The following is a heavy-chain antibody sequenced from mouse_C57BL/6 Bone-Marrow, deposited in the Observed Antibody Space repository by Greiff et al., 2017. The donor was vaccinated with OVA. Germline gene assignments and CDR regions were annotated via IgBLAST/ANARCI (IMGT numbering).Heavy chain of an antibody. CDR2: ISSGGSYT. CDR1: GFTFSSYG. D-gene: IGHD2-1*01. V-gene: IGHV5-6*01. Sequence: DVQLVESGGDLVKPGGSLKLSCAASGFTFSSYGLSWVRQTPDKRLEWVATISSGGSYTYYPDSVKGRFTISRDNAKNTLYLQMSSLKSEDTAMYYCARPPYGNPFAYWGQGTLVTVSA. CDR3: ARPPYGNPFAY. J-gene: IGHJ3*01.